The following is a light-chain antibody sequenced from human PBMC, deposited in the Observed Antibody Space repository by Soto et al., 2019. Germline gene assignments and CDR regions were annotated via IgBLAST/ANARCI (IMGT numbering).Light chain of an antibody. CDR3: QQPNNYPRFS. J-gene: IGKJ3*01. CDR1: QGISTY. Sequence: DIQLTQSPSFLSASVGDRVTITCRASQGISTYLAWYQQKPGKAPKLLIYSASTLQSGVPSRFSGSGSGTDFTLTISSLQPEDFATYYCQQPNNYPRFSFGPGTKVDIK. V-gene: IGKV1-9*01. CDR2: SAS.